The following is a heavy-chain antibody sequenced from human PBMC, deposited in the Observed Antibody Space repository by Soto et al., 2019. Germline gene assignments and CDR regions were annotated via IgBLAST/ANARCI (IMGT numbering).Heavy chain of an antibody. D-gene: IGHD3-22*01. Sequence: GGSLRLSCTASGFTFGDYAMSWFRQAPGKGLEWVGFIRSKAYGGTTEYAASVKGRFTISRDDSKSIAYLQMNSLKTEDTAVYYCTTPYDRSGYGVFQQWGPGTMVTVYS. V-gene: IGHV3-49*03. CDR1: GFTFGDYA. J-gene: IGHJ1*01. CDR3: TTPYDRSGYGVFQQ. CDR2: IRSKAYGGTT.